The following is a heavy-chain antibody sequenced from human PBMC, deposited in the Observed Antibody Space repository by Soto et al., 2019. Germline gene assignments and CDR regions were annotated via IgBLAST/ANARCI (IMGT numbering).Heavy chain of an antibody. CDR2: ISGSGGST. J-gene: IGHJ4*02. CDR1: GFTFSSYA. V-gene: IGHV3-23*01. D-gene: IGHD2-15*01. CDR3: AKDDICSGGSCYSASFDY. Sequence: GGSLRLSCAASGFTFSSYAMSWVRQAPGKGLEWVSAISGSGGSTYYADSVKGRFTISRDNSKNTLYLQMNSLRAEDTAVYYCAKDDICSGGSCYSASFDYWGQGTLVTVSS.